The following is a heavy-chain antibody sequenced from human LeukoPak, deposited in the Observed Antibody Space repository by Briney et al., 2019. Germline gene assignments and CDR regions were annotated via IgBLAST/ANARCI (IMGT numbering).Heavy chain of an antibody. CDR2: ISYDGSNK. J-gene: IGHJ4*02. CDR3: ARANWAGIEAPATDY. V-gene: IGHV3-30-3*01. Sequence: GRSLRLSCAASGFTFSSYVMHWVRQAPGKGLEWVAAISYDGSNKYYADSVKGRFTISRDNSKNTLYLQMNSLRAEDTAVYFCARANWAGIEAPATDYWGQGTLVTVSS. D-gene: IGHD2-15*01. CDR1: GFTFSSYV.